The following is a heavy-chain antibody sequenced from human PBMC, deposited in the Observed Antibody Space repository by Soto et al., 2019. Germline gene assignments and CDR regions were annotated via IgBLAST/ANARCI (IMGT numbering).Heavy chain of an antibody. CDR3: ARDGVDIVVVPAAIRHYYYYMDV. CDR2: ISAYNGNT. V-gene: IGHV1-18*03. CDR1: GYTFTSYG. J-gene: IGHJ6*03. D-gene: IGHD2-2*03. Sequence: ASVKVSCKASGYTFTSYGISWVRQAPGQGLEWMGWISAYNGNTNYAQKLQGRVTMTTNTSTSTAYMELRSLRSDDMAVYYCARDGVDIVVVPAAIRHYYYYMDVWGKGTTVTVSS.